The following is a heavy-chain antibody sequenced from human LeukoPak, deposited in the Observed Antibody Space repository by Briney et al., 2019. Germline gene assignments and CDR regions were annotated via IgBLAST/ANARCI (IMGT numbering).Heavy chain of an antibody. CDR2: ISSSSSYI. CDR3: ARKYCSGGSCNWDY. CDR1: GFTFSSYS. J-gene: IGHJ4*02. Sequence: GGSLRLSCAASGFTFSSYSMNWVRQAPGEGLEWVSSISSSSSYIYYADSVKGRFTISRDNAKNSLYLQMNSLRAEDTAVYYCARKYCSGGSCNWDYWGQGTLVTVSS. D-gene: IGHD2-15*01. V-gene: IGHV3-21*01.